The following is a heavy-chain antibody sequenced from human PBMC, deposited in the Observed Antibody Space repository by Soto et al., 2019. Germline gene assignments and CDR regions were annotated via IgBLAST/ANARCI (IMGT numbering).Heavy chain of an antibody. CDR3: ARVRSGSSRSSAFDI. J-gene: IGHJ3*02. CDR2: INPNSGGT. CDR1: GYTFTAYY. V-gene: IGHV1-2*02. Sequence: ASVKVSCKASGYTFTAYYMHWVRQAPGQGLEWMGWINPNSGGTNYAQKFQGRVTMTRDTSISTAYMELSRLRSDDTAVYYCARVRSGSSRSSAFDIWGQGTMVTVSS. D-gene: IGHD1-26*01.